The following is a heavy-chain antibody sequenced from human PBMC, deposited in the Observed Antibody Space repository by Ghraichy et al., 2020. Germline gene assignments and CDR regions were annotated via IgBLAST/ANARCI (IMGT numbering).Heavy chain of an antibody. CDR1: GFTFSNYA. CDR3: AKKYRSGWFHFDH. CDR2: ISGTGGST. J-gene: IGHJ4*02. V-gene: IGHV3-23*01. Sequence: GGSLRLSCAASGFTFSNYALSWVRQAPGKGLEWVSGISGTGGSTYYADSVKGRFTISRDNSKNTLYLQMNSLRAEDTAVYYCAKKYRSGWFHFDHWGQGTLVTVSS. D-gene: IGHD6-19*01.